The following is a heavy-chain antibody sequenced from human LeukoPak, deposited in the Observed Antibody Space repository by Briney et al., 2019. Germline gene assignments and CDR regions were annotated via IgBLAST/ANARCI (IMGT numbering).Heavy chain of an antibody. J-gene: IGHJ6*02. D-gene: IGHD2-15*01. CDR3: ARGRCSGGSCYSRFNYYGMDV. CDR1: GGSFSGYY. CDR2: INHSGST. V-gene: IGHV4-34*01. Sequence: SETLSLTCAVYGGSFSGYYWSWIRQPPGKGLEWIGEINHSGSTNYNPSLKSRVIISVDTSKNQFSLKLSSVTAADTAVYYCARGRCSGGSCYSRFNYYGMDVWGQGTTVTVPS.